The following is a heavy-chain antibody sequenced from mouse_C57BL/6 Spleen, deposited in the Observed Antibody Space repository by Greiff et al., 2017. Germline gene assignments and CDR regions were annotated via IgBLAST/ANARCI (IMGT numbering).Heavy chain of an antibody. Sequence: EVKLVESGGGLVQPNGSLKLSCAASGFSFNTYAMNWVRQAPGKGLEWVARIRSKSNNYATYYADSVKDRFTISRDDSESMLYLQMNNLKTEATAMYYSVRKVYGSFDYWGQGTTLTVSS. J-gene: IGHJ2*01. CDR1: GFSFNTYA. V-gene: IGHV10-1*01. CDR2: IRSKSNNYAT. CDR3: VRKVYGSFDY. D-gene: IGHD1-1*01.